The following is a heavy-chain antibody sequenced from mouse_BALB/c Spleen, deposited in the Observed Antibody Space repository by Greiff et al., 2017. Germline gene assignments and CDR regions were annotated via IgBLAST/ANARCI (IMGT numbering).Heavy chain of an antibody. CDR3: ARGGLYYDYSWFAY. D-gene: IGHD2-4*01. CDR2: ISSGGSYT. Sequence: DVMLVESGGGLVKPGGSLKLSCAASGFTFSSYAMSWVRQSPEKRLEWVAEISSGGSYTYYPDTVTGRFTISRDNAKNTLYLEMSSLRSEDTAMYYCARGGLYYDYSWFAYWGQGTLVTVSA. CDR1: GFTFSSYA. V-gene: IGHV5-9-4*01. J-gene: IGHJ3*01.